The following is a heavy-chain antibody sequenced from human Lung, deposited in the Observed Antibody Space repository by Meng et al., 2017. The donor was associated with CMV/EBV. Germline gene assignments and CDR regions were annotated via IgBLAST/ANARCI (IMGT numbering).Heavy chain of an antibody. CDR3: ARGLAADGIFDS. Sequence: LSCAAAGFIVRNTYMNWVRRAPGKGLEWVSIIYIGDTTYYTDSVKGRFTISRDTSKSTLYLQMNSLRVEDTAVYYCARGLAADGIFDSWGQGTLVTVSS. V-gene: IGHV3-53*01. J-gene: IGHJ4*02. CDR2: IYIGDTT. CDR1: GFIVRNTY. D-gene: IGHD6-13*01.